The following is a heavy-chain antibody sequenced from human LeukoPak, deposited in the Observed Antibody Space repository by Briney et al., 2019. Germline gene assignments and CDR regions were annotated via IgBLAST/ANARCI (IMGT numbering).Heavy chain of an antibody. Sequence: GASVKVSCKASGYTFTSYYMHWVRQAPGQGLEWMGIINPSGGSTSYAQKFQGRATMTRDMSTSTVYMELSSLRSEDTAVFYCAREGSSHSFDNWGQGALVTVSS. CDR1: GYTFTSYY. D-gene: IGHD6-6*01. CDR2: INPSGGST. V-gene: IGHV1-46*01. J-gene: IGHJ4*02. CDR3: AREGSSHSFDN.